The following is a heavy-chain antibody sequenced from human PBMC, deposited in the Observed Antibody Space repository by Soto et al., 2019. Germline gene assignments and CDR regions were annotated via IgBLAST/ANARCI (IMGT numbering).Heavy chain of an antibody. D-gene: IGHD1-26*01. Sequence: SETLSLTCTVSGGSISRSAYCWGLVRQPPGKGLDWIGTIYYSGSTFYKPSLKSRVAIFVDTSKNQFSLHLNSVTAADTAVYYCARELGGAIDFWGLGTLVTVSS. CDR3: ARELGGAIDF. V-gene: IGHV4-39*01. CDR2: IYYSGST. J-gene: IGHJ4*02. CDR1: GGSISRSAYC.